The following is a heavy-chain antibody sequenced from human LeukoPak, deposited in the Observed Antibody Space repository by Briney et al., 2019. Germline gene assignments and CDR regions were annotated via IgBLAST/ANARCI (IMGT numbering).Heavy chain of an antibody. CDR3: ATWGYDILTGYRPLDY. V-gene: IGHV3-66*01. CDR2: TYGGGKT. Sequence: GGSLRLSCAASGIIVSSDYMSWVRQAPGKGLEWVSVTYGGGKTYFTDSVKGRFTISRDNSKNTLYLQMNNLRAEDTAVYFCATWGYDILTGYRPLDYWGQGTLVTVSS. CDR1: GIIVSSDY. D-gene: IGHD3-9*01. J-gene: IGHJ4*02.